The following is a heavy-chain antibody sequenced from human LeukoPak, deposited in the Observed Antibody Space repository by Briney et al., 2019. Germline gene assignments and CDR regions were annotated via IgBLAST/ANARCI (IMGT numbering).Heavy chain of an antibody. D-gene: IGHD3-3*01. CDR1: GGSISSGGYY. V-gene: IGHV4-30-2*01. J-gene: IGHJ6*03. Sequence: SETLSLTCTVSGGSISSGGYYWSWIRQPPGKGLEWIGYIYHSGSTYYNPSLKSRVTISVDTSKNQFSLKLSSVTAADTAVYYCARDTLYDFWSGCPYYYYMDVWGKGTTVTVSS. CDR3: ARDTLYDFWSGCPYYYYMDV. CDR2: IYHSGST.